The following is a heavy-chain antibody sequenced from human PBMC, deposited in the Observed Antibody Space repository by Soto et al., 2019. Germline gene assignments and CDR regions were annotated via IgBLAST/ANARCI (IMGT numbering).Heavy chain of an antibody. Sequence: SETLSLTCTVSGGSIRSYYWTWIRQPPGKGLEWLGYIFYSGSTFYNPSLKSRVTISIHTSKSQFSLQLTSVTAADTAVYYCARGAADTDMVDSWGQGNLVTVSS. CDR2: IFYSGST. CDR1: GGSIRSYY. V-gene: IGHV4-59*01. CDR3: ARGAADTDMVDS. J-gene: IGHJ4*02. D-gene: IGHD5-18*01.